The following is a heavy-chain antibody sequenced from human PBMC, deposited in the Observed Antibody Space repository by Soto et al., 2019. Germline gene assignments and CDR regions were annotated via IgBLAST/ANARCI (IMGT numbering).Heavy chain of an antibody. V-gene: IGHV3-23*01. CDR1: GFPFSNHA. Sequence: GGSLRLSCAASGFPFSNHAMSWVRQAPGKGLEWVSGISDGGDLIYYADSVKGRFSMSRGNSENMLYLQMTNLRAEDTAIYFCAKRQGTGLAAKNFDFWGQGTLVTVPS. D-gene: IGHD2-15*01. J-gene: IGHJ4*02. CDR2: ISDGGDLI. CDR3: AKRQGTGLAAKNFDF.